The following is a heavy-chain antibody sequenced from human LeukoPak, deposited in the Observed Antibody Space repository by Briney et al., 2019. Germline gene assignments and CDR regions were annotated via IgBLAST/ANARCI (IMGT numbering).Heavy chain of an antibody. CDR3: AIDRGYDFWSGLFDY. V-gene: IGHV4-61*02. Sequence: SETLSLTCTVSGGSISSGSYYWSWIRQPAGKGLEWIGRIYTSGSTNYNPSLKSRVTRSGDTSKNQFSLKLSSVTAADTAVYYCAIDRGYDFWSGLFDYWGQGTLVTVSS. J-gene: IGHJ4*02. CDR1: GGSISSGSYY. CDR2: IYTSGST. D-gene: IGHD3-3*01.